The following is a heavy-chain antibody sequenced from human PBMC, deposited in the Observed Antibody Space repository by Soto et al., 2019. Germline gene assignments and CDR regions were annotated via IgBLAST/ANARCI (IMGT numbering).Heavy chain of an antibody. V-gene: IGHV1-2*04. CDR3: AREGLPILGRRYGMDV. CDR2: INPDSGAT. J-gene: IGHJ6*02. CDR1: AYTFTDYY. Sequence: ASVKVSCKASAYTFTDYYLHWVRQAPGQGLEWMGWINPDSGATNYARRFQGWVTMTRDTSIGTVYMELNRLKSNDTAVYYCAREGLPILGRRYGMDVWGQGSTVTVS.